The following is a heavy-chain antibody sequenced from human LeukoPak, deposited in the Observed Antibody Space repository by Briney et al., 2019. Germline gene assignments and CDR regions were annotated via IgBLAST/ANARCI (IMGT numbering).Heavy chain of an antibody. CDR1: GGSISSGGYY. D-gene: IGHD5-24*01. V-gene: IGHV4-31*03. J-gene: IGHJ3*02. CDR2: IYYSGST. CDR3: ARGFDGYYGFDI. Sequence: SQTLSLTCTVSGGSISSGGYYWSWIRQHPGKGLEWIGYIYYSGSTYYNPSLKSRVTISVDTSKNQFSLKLSSVTAADTAVYYCARGFDGYYGFDIWGQGTMVTVSS.